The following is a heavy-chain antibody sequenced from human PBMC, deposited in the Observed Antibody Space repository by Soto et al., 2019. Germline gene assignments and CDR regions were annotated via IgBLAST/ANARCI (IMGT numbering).Heavy chain of an antibody. CDR2: IIPIFGTA. CDR1: GGTFSSYA. CDR3: AIDSQAPKIVYAAHYYYYGIDV. Sequence: QVQLVQSGAEVKKPGSSLKVSCKASGGTFSSYAISWVRQAPGQGLEWMGGIIPIFGTANYAQKFQGRVTITADESTSTSYMELSSLRSEDTAVYYCAIDSQAPKIVYAAHYYYYGIDVWGQGPTVTVSS. V-gene: IGHV1-69*01. D-gene: IGHD2-8*01. J-gene: IGHJ6*02.